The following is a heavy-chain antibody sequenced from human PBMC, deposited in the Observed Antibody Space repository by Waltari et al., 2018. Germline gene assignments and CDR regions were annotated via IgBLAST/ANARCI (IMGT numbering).Heavy chain of an antibody. J-gene: IGHJ5*02. V-gene: IGHV3-23*01. D-gene: IGHD5-12*01. Sequence: EVQLLESGGGLVQPGGSLRLSCAASGFTFSSYAMSWVRQAPGKGVEWVSVISGSGGSTYYADSVKGRLTISRDNSKNTLYLQMNSLRAEDTAVYYCAKEGSGYVVNWFDPWGQGTLVTVSS. CDR3: AKEGSGYVVNWFDP. CDR1: GFTFSSYA. CDR2: ISGSGGST.